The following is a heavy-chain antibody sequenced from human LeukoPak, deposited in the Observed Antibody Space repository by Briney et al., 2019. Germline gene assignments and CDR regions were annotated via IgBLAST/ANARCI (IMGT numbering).Heavy chain of an antibody. J-gene: IGHJ4*02. D-gene: IGHD6-6*01. Sequence: PGGSLRLSCAASGFTFSNAWMSWVRQAPGQGLEWVGRIKSKTDGGTTDYAAPVKSRFTITRDDSKNTPYLQMNSRKTDDTAVYYCTTQYSSSSVFVDYWGQGTLVTVYS. CDR2: IKSKTDGGTT. V-gene: IGHV3-15*01. CDR3: TTQYSSSSVFVDY. CDR1: GFTFSNAW.